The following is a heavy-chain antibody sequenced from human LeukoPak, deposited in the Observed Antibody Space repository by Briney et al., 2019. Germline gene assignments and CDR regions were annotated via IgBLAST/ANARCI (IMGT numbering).Heavy chain of an antibody. J-gene: IGHJ5*02. CDR1: GFTFNNAW. CDR3: AKDHLVVVPAALDWFDP. CDR2: ISYDGSNK. Sequence: GGSLRLSCAASGFTFNNAWMTWVRQAPGKGLEWVAVISYDGSNKYYADSVKGRFTISRDNSKNTLYLQMNSLRAEDTAVYYCAKDHLVVVPAALDWFDPWGQGTLVTVSS. D-gene: IGHD2-2*01. V-gene: IGHV3-30*18.